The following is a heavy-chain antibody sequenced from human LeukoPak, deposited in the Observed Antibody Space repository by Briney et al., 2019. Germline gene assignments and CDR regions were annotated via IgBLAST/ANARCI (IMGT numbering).Heavy chain of an antibody. D-gene: IGHD5-18*01. J-gene: IGHJ2*01. CDR1: GFTFSSYA. CDR2: ISYDGSNK. Sequence: GRSLRLSCAASGFTFSSYAMHWVRQAPGKGLEWVAVISYDGSNKYYADSVKGRFTISRDNSKNTLYLQMNSLRAEDTAVYYCARGGYTAHGLGYFDLWGRGTLVTVPS. V-gene: IGHV3-30-3*01. CDR3: ARGGYTAHGLGYFDL.